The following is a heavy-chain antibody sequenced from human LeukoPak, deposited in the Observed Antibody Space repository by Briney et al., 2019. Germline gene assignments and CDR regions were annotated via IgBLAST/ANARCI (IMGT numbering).Heavy chain of an antibody. CDR1: GYTFTGYY. CDR3: ARDLGDS. D-gene: IGHD7-27*01. J-gene: IGHJ5*01. CDR2: INPSSGGT. V-gene: IGHV1-2*02. Sequence: GASVKASCKASGYTFTGYYMLWVRQAPGQGLEWMGWINPSSGGTNYAQKFQGRVTMTRDTSISTAYMELSRLRSDDTAVYYCARDLGDSWGQGTLVTVSS.